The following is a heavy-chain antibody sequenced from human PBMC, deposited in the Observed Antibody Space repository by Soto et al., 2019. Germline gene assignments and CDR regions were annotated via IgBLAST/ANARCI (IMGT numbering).Heavy chain of an antibody. CDR2: IDTDGSIT. CDR3: TRGGYYHGMDV. V-gene: IGHV3-74*01. J-gene: IGHJ6*02. CDR1: GLTFSSYW. Sequence: EVQLVESGGGLVQPGGSLRLSCAASGLTFSSYWMHWVRQGPGKGLVWVSHIDTDGSITNYADSVKGRFTISRDNAKNTRYLQMNGLRAEDTAVYYCTRGGYYHGMDVWGQGTMVTVSS.